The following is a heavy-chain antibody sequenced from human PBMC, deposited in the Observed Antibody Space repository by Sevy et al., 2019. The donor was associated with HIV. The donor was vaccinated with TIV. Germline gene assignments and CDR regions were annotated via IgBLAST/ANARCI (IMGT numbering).Heavy chain of an antibody. CDR2: ITRNSYEAYGGTA. CDR1: GFTFDDYA. CDR3: TRGLATADTPEYYFDY. Sequence: GGSLRLSCTASGFTFDDYAMSWFRQAPGKGLEWVAFITRNSYEAYGGTAEYAASVKDRFLISRDDSKSMAYLQMNSLKTEDTAVYYCTRGLATADTPEYYFDYWGQGTLVTVSS. D-gene: IGHD5-12*01. J-gene: IGHJ4*02. V-gene: IGHV3-49*03.